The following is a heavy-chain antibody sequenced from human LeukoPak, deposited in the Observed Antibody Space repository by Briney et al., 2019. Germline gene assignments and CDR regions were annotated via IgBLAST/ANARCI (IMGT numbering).Heavy chain of an antibody. D-gene: IGHD3-22*01. CDR2: ISAYNGNT. CDR1: GGTFSSYA. V-gene: IGHV1-18*01. Sequence: ASVKVSCKASGGTFSSYAISWVRQAPGQGLEWMGWISAYNGNTNYAQKLQGRVTMTTDTSTSTAYMELRSLRSDDTAVYYCARVTTNTQWIDYWGQGTLVTVSS. CDR3: ARVTTNTQWIDY. J-gene: IGHJ4*02.